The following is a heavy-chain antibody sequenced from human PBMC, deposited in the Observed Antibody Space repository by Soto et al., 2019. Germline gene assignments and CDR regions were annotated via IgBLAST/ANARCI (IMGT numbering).Heavy chain of an antibody. CDR2: FIAMLGTP. V-gene: IGHV1-69*13. CDR1: GGTFGSQG. Sequence: SVKVSCKASGGTFGSQGIAWVRQAPGQGLEWMGGFIAMLGTPTYAKKVQGRATISADESLTSSYLELRSLRSEDTGVYFCARGAMANFDYWGQGTVVTSPQ. D-gene: IGHD5-18*01. CDR3: ARGAMANFDY. J-gene: IGHJ4*02.